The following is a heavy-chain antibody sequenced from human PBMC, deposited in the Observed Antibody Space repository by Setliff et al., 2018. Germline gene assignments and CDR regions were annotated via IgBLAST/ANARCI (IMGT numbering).Heavy chain of an antibody. CDR2: VYTTGST. Sequence: SETLSLTCTVSGGSMGSYYWTWIRQSAGKGLEWIGRVYTTGSTAFNPSLNSRVTMSLDKSKNQFSLKLYSETAADTAVYFCARVRITPYCMDVWGKGTTVTVS. J-gene: IGHJ6*03. CDR3: ARVRITPYCMDV. D-gene: IGHD3-10*01. V-gene: IGHV4-4*07. CDR1: GGSMGSYY.